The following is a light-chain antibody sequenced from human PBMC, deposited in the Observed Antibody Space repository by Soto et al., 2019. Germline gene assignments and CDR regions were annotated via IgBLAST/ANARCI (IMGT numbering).Light chain of an antibody. CDR1: KSIGSA. V-gene: IGKV1-5*03. J-gene: IGKJ2*01. Sequence: DIQMTPSPSTLSASVGDRVTIPCRASKSIGSALAWYHQKQGKAPKLLLYRAATLEDGVPSRFSGSGSGAEYYLTIRSLQPDDFGTYYCQQYSGYSPYTFGQGTKLEI. CDR2: RAA. CDR3: QQYSGYSPYT.